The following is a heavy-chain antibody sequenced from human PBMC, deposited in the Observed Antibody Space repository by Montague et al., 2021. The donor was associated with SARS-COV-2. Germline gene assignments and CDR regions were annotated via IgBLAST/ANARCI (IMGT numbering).Heavy chain of an antibody. CDR2: IYYSGST. CDR1: GGSIGSGGYY. Sequence: TLSLTCTVSGGSIGSGGYYWSWIRQHPGKGLEWIGYIYYSGSTYYNPSLKSRVTISVDTSKDQFSLKQSSVTAADTAVYYCARTSAVYVVVVPAARGHFDYWGQGTLVTVSS. J-gene: IGHJ4*02. V-gene: IGHV4-31*03. D-gene: IGHD2-2*01. CDR3: ARTSAVYVVVVPAARGHFDY.